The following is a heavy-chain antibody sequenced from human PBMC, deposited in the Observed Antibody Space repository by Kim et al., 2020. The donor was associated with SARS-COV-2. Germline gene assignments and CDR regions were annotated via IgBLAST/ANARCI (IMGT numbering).Heavy chain of an antibody. V-gene: IGHV4-59*08. J-gene: IGHJ3*02. CDR3: VSPRITGTTDAFDI. Sequence: SETLSLTCTVSGGSISSYYWSWIRQPPGKGLEWIGYIYYSGSTNYNPSLKSRVTISVETSKNQFSLKLSTVTAADTAVYYCVSPRITGTTDAFDIWGQGT. CDR2: IYYSGST. D-gene: IGHD1-20*01. CDR1: GGSISSYY.